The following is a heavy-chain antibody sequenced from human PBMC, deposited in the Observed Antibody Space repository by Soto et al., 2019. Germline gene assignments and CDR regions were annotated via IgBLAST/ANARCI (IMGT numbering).Heavy chain of an antibody. J-gene: IGHJ4*02. CDR3: ATVVRDYGDLYFDY. V-gene: IGHV1-24*01. CDR1: GYTLTELS. Sequence: ASVKVSCKVSGYTLTELSMHWVRQAPGKGLEWMGGFDPEDGETIYAQKFQGRVTMTEDTSTDTAYMELSSLRSEDTAVYYCATVVRDYGDLYFDYWGQGTLVTVSS. CDR2: FDPEDGET. D-gene: IGHD4-17*01.